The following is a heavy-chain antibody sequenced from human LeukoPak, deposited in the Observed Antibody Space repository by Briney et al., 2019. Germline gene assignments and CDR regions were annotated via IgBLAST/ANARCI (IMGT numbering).Heavy chain of an antibody. V-gene: IGHV3-48*01. J-gene: IGHJ4*02. Sequence: PGGSLRLSCVASGFIFSSYSMNWVRQAPGKGLEWISYISSTGNMYYADSVKGRFTISRDNAKNSLYLQMNSLRVEDTAVYYCARRSNQGSVAAAGTGIDYWGQGALVTVSS. CDR1: GFIFSSYS. CDR2: ISSTGNM. CDR3: ARRSNQGSVAAAGTGIDY. D-gene: IGHD6-13*01.